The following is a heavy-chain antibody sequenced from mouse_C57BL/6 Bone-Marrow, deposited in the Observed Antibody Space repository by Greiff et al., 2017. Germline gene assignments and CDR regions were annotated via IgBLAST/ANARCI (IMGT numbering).Heavy chain of an antibody. J-gene: IGHJ3*01. CDR2: ISSGGSYT. D-gene: IGHD2-1*01. CDR3: ASAIYYGNRAWFAY. V-gene: IGHV5-6*01. Sequence: EVKLVESGGDLVKPGGSLKLSCAASGFTFSSYGMSWVRQTPDKRLEWVATISSGGSYTYYPDSVKGRFTISRDNAKNTLYLQMSSLKSEDTAMYYCASAIYYGNRAWFAYWGQGTLVTVSA. CDR1: GFTFSSYG.